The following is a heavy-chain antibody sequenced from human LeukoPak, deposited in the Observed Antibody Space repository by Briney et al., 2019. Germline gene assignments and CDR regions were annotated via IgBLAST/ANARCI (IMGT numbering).Heavy chain of an antibody. CDR2: ISSSSSYR. D-gene: IGHD4-17*01. Sequence: GGSLRLSCAASGFTFSSYSMNWVRQAPGKGLEWVSSISSSSSYRYYADSVKGRFTISRDNAKNSLYLQMNSLRAEDTAVYYCASSDYGDYSFDYWGQGTLVTVSS. V-gene: IGHV3-21*01. J-gene: IGHJ4*02. CDR3: ASSDYGDYSFDY. CDR1: GFTFSSYS.